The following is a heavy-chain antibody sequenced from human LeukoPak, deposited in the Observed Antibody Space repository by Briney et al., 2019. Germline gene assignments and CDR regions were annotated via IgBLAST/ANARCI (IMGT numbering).Heavy chain of an antibody. CDR3: VRDRVGPDY. D-gene: IGHD1-26*01. Sequence: GGSLRLSCAASGFTFSSALMHWVRQAPGTGLVWVSRITDDATTTYADSVRGRFTISRDNAKNILYLQMNSLRVEDTAVYYCVRDRVGPDYWGQGTLVTVSS. J-gene: IGHJ4*02. CDR1: GFTFSSAL. CDR2: ITDDATT. V-gene: IGHV3-74*03.